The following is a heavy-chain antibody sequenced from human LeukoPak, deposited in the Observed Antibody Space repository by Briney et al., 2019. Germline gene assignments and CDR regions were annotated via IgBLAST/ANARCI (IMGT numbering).Heavy chain of an antibody. D-gene: IGHD3-10*01. CDR1: GFTVSSNY. V-gene: IGHV3-53*01. Sequence: GGSLRLSCAASGFTVSSNYMSWVRQAPGKGPEWVSVIYSGGSTYYADSVKGRFTISRDNSKNTLYLQMNSLRAEDTAVYYCAREDYYGSGSYFDWGQGTLVTVSS. CDR2: IYSGGST. J-gene: IGHJ4*02. CDR3: AREDYYGSGSYFD.